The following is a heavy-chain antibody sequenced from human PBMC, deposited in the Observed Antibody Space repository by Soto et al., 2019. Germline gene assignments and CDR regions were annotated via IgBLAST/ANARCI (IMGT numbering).Heavy chain of an antibody. CDR2: IDSDGSST. CDR1: GVTVCSYW. J-gene: IGHJ6*02. Sequence: AGSLRLSCAASGVTVCSYWMNWVRQAPGKGLVWVSRIDSDGSSTTYADSVKGRFTTSRDNAKNTLYLQMSSLRVEDTAVYYRARGRPYGMDVWAQGTTVTVSS. V-gene: IGHV3-74*01. CDR3: ARGRPYGMDV. D-gene: IGHD6-25*01.